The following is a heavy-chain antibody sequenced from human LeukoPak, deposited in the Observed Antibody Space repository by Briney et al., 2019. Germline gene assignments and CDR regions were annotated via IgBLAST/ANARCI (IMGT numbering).Heavy chain of an antibody. Sequence: SETLSLTCTVSGGSISSYYWSWIRQPPGKGLEWIGYIYYSGSTNYNPSLKSRVTISVDTSKNQFSLKLSSVTAADTAVYYCARVLRFLEWNGGFDYWGQGTLVTVSS. J-gene: IGHJ4*02. CDR2: IYYSGST. CDR1: GGSISSYY. V-gene: IGHV4-59*01. CDR3: ARVLRFLEWNGGFDY. D-gene: IGHD3-3*01.